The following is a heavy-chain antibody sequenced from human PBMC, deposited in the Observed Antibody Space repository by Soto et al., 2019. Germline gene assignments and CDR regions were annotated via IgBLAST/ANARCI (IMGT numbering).Heavy chain of an antibody. D-gene: IGHD4-17*01. CDR2: IYDKGYT. CDR3: ARHPDYGGNYYYYGMDV. J-gene: IGHJ6*02. CDR1: GDSISDSSFY. Sequence: QLQLQESGPGLVKPSETLSLTCTSSGDSISDSSFYWAWIRQPPGKGLEWIGSIYDKGYTKYNPSLESRVTITVDTSRNQFSLRLSSVTAADTAVYFCARHPDYGGNYYYYGMDVWGPGTTVIVSS. V-gene: IGHV4-39*01.